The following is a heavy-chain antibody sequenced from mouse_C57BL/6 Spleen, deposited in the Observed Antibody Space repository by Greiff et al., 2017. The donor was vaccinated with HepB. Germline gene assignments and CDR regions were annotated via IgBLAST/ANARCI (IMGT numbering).Heavy chain of an antibody. J-gene: IGHJ4*01. V-gene: IGHV1-72*01. CDR2: IDPNSGGT. CDR1: GYTFTSYW. D-gene: IGHD1-1*01. Sequence: QVQLKQPGAELVKPGASVKLSCKASGYTFTSYWMHWVKQRPGRGLEWIGRIDPNSGGTKYNEKFKSKATLTVDKPSSTAYMQLSSLTSEDSAVYYCARPYYYLDLYAMDYWGQGTSVTVSS. CDR3: ARPYYYLDLYAMDY.